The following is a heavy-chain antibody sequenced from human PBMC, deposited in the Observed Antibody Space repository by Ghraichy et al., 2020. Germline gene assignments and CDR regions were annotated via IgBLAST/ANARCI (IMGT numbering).Heavy chain of an antibody. CDR1: GGTFSSYT. CDR2: IIPILGIA. J-gene: IGHJ4*02. Sequence: SVKVSCKASGGTFSSYTISWVRQAPGQGLEWMGRIIPILGIANYAQKFQGRVTITADKSTSTAYMELSSLRSEDTAVYYCAVGDSSSWYRALDYWGQGTLVTVSS. D-gene: IGHD6-13*01. V-gene: IGHV1-69*02. CDR3: AVGDSSSWYRALDY.